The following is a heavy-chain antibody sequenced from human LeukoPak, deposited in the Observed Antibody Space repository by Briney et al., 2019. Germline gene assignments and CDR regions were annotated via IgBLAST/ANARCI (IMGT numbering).Heavy chain of an antibody. Sequence: GGSLRLSCAASGFTFSSYSMNWVRQAPGKGLEWVSYISGSSTIYYADSVKGRFTISRDNAKNSLFLQMNSLKDEDTAVYYCARSFGYSDYWGQGTLVTVSS. CDR2: ISGSSTI. CDR3: ARSFGYSDY. CDR1: GFTFSSYS. D-gene: IGHD3-16*01. V-gene: IGHV3-48*02. J-gene: IGHJ4*02.